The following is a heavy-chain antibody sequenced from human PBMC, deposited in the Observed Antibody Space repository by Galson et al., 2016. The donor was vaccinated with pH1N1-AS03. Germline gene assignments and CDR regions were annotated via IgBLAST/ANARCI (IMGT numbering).Heavy chain of an antibody. CDR1: AFTFSRYG. D-gene: IGHD5-24*01. CDR2: IRSVGDIK. CDR3: AKDIGDGHNYGADY. Sequence: SLRLSCAASAFTFSRYGKHWVRQAPGKGLEWVAFIRSVGDIKFYADSVKGRFTISRDNSENTVHLQMNSLRAEDTAVYYCAKDIGDGHNYGADYWGQGTLVTVSS. J-gene: IGHJ4*02. V-gene: IGHV3-30*02.